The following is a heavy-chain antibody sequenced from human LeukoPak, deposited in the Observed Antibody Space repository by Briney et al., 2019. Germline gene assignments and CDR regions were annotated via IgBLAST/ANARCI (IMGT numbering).Heavy chain of an antibody. V-gene: IGHV1-2*02. CDR2: INPNSGGT. J-gene: IGHJ4*02. Sequence: ASVKVSCKASGYTFTDYYMHWVRQAPGQGLEWMGWINPNSGGTNYAQKFQGRVSMTRDTSISTAYMELSRLRSDDTAVYYCAREGPIVGATHLVDYWGQGTLVTVSS. CDR1: GYTFTDYY. CDR3: AREGPIVGATHLVDY. D-gene: IGHD1-26*01.